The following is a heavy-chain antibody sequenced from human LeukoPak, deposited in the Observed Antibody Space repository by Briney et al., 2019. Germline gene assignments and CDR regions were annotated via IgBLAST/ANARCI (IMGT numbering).Heavy chain of an antibody. V-gene: IGHV1-69*13. D-gene: IGHD3-9*01. Sequence: SVKVSCKASGGTFSSYAISWVRQAPGQGLEWMGGIIPIFGTANYAQKFQGRVTITADESTSTAYMELSSLRSEDTAVYYCARELAHPRYYDILTGYGFDPWGQGTLVTVSS. CDR3: ARELAHPRYYDILTGYGFDP. CDR2: IIPIFGTA. J-gene: IGHJ5*02. CDR1: GGTFSSYA.